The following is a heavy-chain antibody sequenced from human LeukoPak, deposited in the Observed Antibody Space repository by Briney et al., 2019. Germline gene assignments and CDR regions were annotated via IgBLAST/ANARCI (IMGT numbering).Heavy chain of an antibody. CDR3: AAAHHNWKSGLDAFDI. Sequence: ASVKVSCKASGFTFTSSAVQWVRQARGQRLEWIGWIVVGSGNTNYAQKFQERVTITRDMSTSTAYMELSSLRSEDTAVYYCAAAHHNWKSGLDAFDIWGQGTMVTVSS. V-gene: IGHV1-58*01. CDR1: GFTFTSSA. CDR2: IVVGSGNT. D-gene: IGHD1-20*01. J-gene: IGHJ3*02.